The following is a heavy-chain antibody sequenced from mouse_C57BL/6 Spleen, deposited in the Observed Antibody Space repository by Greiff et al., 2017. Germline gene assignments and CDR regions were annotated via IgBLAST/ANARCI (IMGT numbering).Heavy chain of an antibody. D-gene: IGHD1-1*01. CDR3: AREGSYYGSSTYYFDY. CDR1: GYTFTSYG. CDR2: IYPRSGNT. V-gene: IGHV1-81*01. Sequence: LVESGAELARPGASVKLSCKASGYTFTSYGISWVKQRTGQGLEWIGEIYPRSGNTYYNEKFKGKATLTADKSSRTAYMALRSLTSEDSSVYFCAREGSYYGSSTYYFDYWGQGTTLTVSS. J-gene: IGHJ2*01.